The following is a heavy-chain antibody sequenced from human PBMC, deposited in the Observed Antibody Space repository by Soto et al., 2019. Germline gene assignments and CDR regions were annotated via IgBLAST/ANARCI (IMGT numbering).Heavy chain of an antibody. V-gene: IGHV4-39*01. CDR2: IFYSGST. Sequence: SETLSLTCNVSGGPISTSRSYWAWIRQPPGKGLEWLANIFYSGSTYYNPSLASRVTVSVDMSKNEFSLKLRSVTAADTAVYYCARQPTTGDTDLWFDPWGQGTLVTVSS. CDR3: ARQPTTGDTDLWFDP. J-gene: IGHJ5*02. D-gene: IGHD2-21*01. CDR1: GGPISTSRSY.